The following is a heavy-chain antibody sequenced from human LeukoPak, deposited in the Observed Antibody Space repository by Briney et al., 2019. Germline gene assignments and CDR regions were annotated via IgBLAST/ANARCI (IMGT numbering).Heavy chain of an antibody. CDR3: ARYQDGGYSLDY. CDR2: ISYSGST. CDR1: GGSVSTDY. V-gene: IGHV4-59*08. Sequence: SETLSLTCTVSGGSVSTDYWSWIRQPPGKGLKWIGYISYSGSTNYNPSLKSRVTMSVDTSKKQFSLKLSSVTAADTAVYYCARYQDGGYSLDYWGQGTLVTVSS. D-gene: IGHD5-12*01. J-gene: IGHJ4*02.